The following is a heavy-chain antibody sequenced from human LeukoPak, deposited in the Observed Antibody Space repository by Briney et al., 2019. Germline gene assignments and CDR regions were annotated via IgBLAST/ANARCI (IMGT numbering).Heavy chain of an antibody. J-gene: IGHJ6*02. CDR1: GFTFSSYW. Sequence: GGSLRLSCAASGFTFSSYWMNWARQAPGKGLEWVASINHNGNVNYYVDSVKGRFTISRDNAKNSLYLQMSDLRAEDTAVYYCAKKYFYDSSAYYGMDVWGQGTTVTVSS. V-gene: IGHV3-7*03. CDR2: INHNGNVN. D-gene: IGHD3-22*01. CDR3: AKKYFYDSSAYYGMDV.